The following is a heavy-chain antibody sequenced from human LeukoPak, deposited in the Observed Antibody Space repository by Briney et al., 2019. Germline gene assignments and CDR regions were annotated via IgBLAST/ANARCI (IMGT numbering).Heavy chain of an antibody. CDR2: IYSGGST. J-gene: IGHJ3*02. CDR3: ARSPALDAFDI. CDR1: GFTVSSNY. Sequence: PGGSLRLSCAASGFTVSSNYMSWVRQAPGKGLEWVSVIYSGGSTYYADSVKGRFTISRDNSKNTLYLQMNSLRAEDTAVYYCARSPALDAFDIWGQGTMVTVSS. V-gene: IGHV3-53*01.